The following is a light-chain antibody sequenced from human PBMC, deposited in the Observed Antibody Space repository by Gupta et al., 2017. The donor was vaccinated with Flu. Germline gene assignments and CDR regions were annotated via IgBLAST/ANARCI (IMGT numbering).Light chain of an antibody. J-gene: IGLJ3*02. Sequence: SFVLTQPPSVSVAPGQTASNICGRDNFGGHSVHWYQQKPGQAPVLVVYESTDRPAGIPARFSGSHCGDAATMTIRGAEAGDEADYCCQVEDSANDHPVFGGGTKLTVL. CDR3: QVEDSANDHPV. V-gene: IGLV3-21*02. CDR2: EST. CDR1: NFGGHS.